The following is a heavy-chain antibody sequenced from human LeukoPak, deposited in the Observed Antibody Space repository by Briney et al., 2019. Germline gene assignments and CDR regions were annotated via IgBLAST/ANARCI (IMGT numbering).Heavy chain of an antibody. CDR2: INPTSGGT. CDR3: ARGVASCSGCYCYYYFDY. V-gene: IGHV1-2*02. J-gene: IGHJ4*02. Sequence: ASVKVSCKASGYTFTGYYMHWVRQAPGPGLERMGWINPTSGGTTYAKKFQGRVTMTRDTSISTAYMELIRLRSDDTAVFYCARGVASCSGCYCYYYFDYWGQGTLVTVSS. CDR1: GYTFTGYY. D-gene: IGHD2-15*01.